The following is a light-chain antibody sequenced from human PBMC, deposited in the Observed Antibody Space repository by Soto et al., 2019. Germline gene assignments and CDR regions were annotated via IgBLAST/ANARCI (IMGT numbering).Light chain of an antibody. CDR2: AAS. CDR3: QKYSSVPV. V-gene: IGKV1-27*01. Sequence: DIPMTQSPSSLSSSVGDRVTITCRASQGINNYVAWYQQKPGKPPKLLIYAASTLQSGVPSRFSGRGSGTDFPLTINSLQTEDVATYSCQKYSSVPVFGPGTKVHIK. J-gene: IGKJ3*01. CDR1: QGINNY.